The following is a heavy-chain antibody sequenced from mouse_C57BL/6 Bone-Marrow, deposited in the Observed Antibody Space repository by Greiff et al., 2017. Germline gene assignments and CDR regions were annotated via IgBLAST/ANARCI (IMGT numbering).Heavy chain of an antibody. Sequence: EVQLMESEGGLVQPGSSMKLSCTASGFTFSDYYMAWVRQVPEKGLEWVANINYDGSSTYYLDSLRSRFIISRDNAKNILYLQMSSLKSEDTATYYCARSMYFDYWGQGTTLTVSS. V-gene: IGHV5-16*01. CDR1: GFTFSDYY. D-gene: IGHD2-3*01. J-gene: IGHJ2*01. CDR2: INYDGSST. CDR3: ARSMYFDY.